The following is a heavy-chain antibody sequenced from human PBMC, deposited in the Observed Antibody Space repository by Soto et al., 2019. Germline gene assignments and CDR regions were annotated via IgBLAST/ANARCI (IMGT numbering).Heavy chain of an antibody. CDR2: IIPIFGTA. J-gene: IGHJ6*02. CDR3: ARDSQLWFGELFHGYYYYGMDV. V-gene: IGHV1-69*06. CDR1: GGTFSSYA. Sequence: SVKVSCKASGGTFSSYAISWVRQAPGQGLEWMGGIIPIFGTANHAQKFQGRVTITADKSTSTAYMELSSLRSEDTAVYYCARDSQLWFGELFHGYYYYGMDVWGQGTTVTVSS. D-gene: IGHD3-10*01.